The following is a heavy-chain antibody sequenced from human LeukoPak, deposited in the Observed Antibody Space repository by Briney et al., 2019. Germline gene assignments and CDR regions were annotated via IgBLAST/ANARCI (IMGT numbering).Heavy chain of an antibody. CDR1: GFTFRSHW. CDR2: IHGDESAT. D-gene: IGHD3-22*01. Sequence: GGSLRLSCAASGFTFRSHWMHWVRQAPGKGLIWVSRIHGDESATYYGDSVKGRFTISRDNAKNTLYLQMNSLRVEDTAVYYCVRTHSSGYYYFDSWGQGTLVTVSS. CDR3: VRTHSSGYYYFDS. J-gene: IGHJ4*02. V-gene: IGHV3-74*01.